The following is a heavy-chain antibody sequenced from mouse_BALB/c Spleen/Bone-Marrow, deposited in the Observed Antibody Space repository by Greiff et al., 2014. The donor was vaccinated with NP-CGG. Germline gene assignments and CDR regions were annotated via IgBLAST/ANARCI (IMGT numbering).Heavy chain of an antibody. Sequence: VQLKESGAELVKPGASVKLSCTASGFNIKDTYMHWVKQRPEQGLEWIGRIDPANGNTKYDPKFQGKATITADTSSNTAYLQLSSLTSEDTAVYYCARWEYYAMDYWRHGTSLTNPS. CDR3: ARWEYYAMDY. V-gene: IGHV14-3*02. CDR2: IDPANGNT. D-gene: IGHD4-1*01. J-gene: IGHJ4*01. CDR1: GFNIKDTY.